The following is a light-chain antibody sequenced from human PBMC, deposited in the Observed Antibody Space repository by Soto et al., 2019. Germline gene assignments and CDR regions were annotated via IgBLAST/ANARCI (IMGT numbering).Light chain of an antibody. J-gene: IGKJ5*01. CDR3: QQRNIWPPVT. V-gene: IGKV1-12*01. Sequence: DIQMTQSPSSVSASVGDRVTITCRASQGISSWLAWYQQTPGKAPKLLIYDVSILRSGVPSRFSGSVSGTDFTLTISSLEPEDSAVYYCQQRNIWPPVTFGQGTRLEI. CDR2: DVS. CDR1: QGISSW.